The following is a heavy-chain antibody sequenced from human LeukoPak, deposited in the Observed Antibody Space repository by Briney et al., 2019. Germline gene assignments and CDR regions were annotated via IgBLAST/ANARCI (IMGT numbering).Heavy chain of an antibody. CDR3: AKAQPPHYYGSGSYYPFDY. Sequence: GGSLRLSCAASGFTFSSYAMHWVRQAPGKGLEWVAVISYDGSNKYYADSVKGRFTISRDNSKNTLYLQMNSLRAEDTAVYYCAKAQPPHYYGSGSYYPFDYWGQGTLVTVSS. CDR1: GFTFSSYA. CDR2: ISYDGSNK. J-gene: IGHJ4*02. D-gene: IGHD3-10*01. V-gene: IGHV3-30*04.